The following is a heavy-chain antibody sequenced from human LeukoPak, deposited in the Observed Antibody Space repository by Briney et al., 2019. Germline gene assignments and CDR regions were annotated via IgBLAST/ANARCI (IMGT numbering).Heavy chain of an antibody. CDR2: INHNGNVN. CDR1: GFTFSSYW. V-gene: IGHV3-7*03. Sequence: QSGGSLRLPCAASGFTFSSYWMNWARQAPGKGLEWVASINHNGNVNYYVDSVKGRFTISRDNAKNSLYLQMSNLRAEDTAVYFCARGGGLDVWGQGATVTVSS. J-gene: IGHJ6*02. D-gene: IGHD3-16*01. CDR3: ARGGGLDV.